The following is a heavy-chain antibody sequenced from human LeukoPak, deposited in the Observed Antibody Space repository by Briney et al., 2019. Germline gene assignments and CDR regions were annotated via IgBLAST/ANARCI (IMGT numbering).Heavy chain of an antibody. J-gene: IGHJ6*03. CDR2: MNPNSGNT. D-gene: IGHD6-6*01. V-gene: IGHV1-8*01. CDR3: ARAEGGGYSSSSGGYYMDV. CDR1: GYTFTSYD. Sequence: ASVKVSCKASGYTFTSYDINWVRQANGQGLEWMGWMNPNSGNTGYAQKFQGRVTMTRNTSISTAYMELSSLRSEDTAVYYCARAEGGGYSSSSGGYYMDVWGKGTTVTVSS.